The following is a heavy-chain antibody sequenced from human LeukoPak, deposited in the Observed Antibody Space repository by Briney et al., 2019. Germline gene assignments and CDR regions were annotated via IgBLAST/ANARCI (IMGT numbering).Heavy chain of an antibody. CDR3: ARDAPGNTALDY. Sequence: GXXLRLSCAASGFTFVSYWMHWVRQAPGKGLVWVSRINGYGSSTDFADSVKGRFTISIDNAKNTLYLQMNSPRAEDTAVHYCARDAPGNTALDYWGQGTLVTVSS. V-gene: IGHV3-74*01. CDR1: GFTFVSYW. D-gene: IGHD5-18*01. CDR2: INGYGSST. J-gene: IGHJ4*02.